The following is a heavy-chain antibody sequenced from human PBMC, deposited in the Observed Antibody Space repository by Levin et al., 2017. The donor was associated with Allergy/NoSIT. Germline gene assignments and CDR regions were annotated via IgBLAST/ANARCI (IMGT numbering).Heavy chain of an antibody. CDR3: AKMAVTDTGGDY. Sequence: GESLKISCAASGFTFNSYEMTWVRQAPGKGLEWVSYISSSGSTIYYADSVKGRFTISRDNAKNSLFLQMNSLRAEDPAVYYCAKMAVTDTGGDYWGQGTLVTVSS. CDR1: GFTFNSYE. CDR2: ISSSGSTI. D-gene: IGHD2-8*02. V-gene: IGHV3-48*03. J-gene: IGHJ4*02.